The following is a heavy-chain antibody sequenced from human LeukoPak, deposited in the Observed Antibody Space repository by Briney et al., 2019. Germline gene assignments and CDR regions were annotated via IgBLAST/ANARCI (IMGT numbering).Heavy chain of an antibody. CDR3: ATDHGFHYGAYFDY. D-gene: IGHD4-17*01. Sequence: PGRSLRLSCAASGFXFNSFGMHWVRQAPGKGLEWVAVISYDGSNKYSADSVKGRFTISRDNSKNTLYLQMNSLRPEDTAVYYCATDHGFHYGAYFDYWGQGTLVTVSS. J-gene: IGHJ4*02. V-gene: IGHV3-30*03. CDR2: ISYDGSNK. CDR1: GFXFNSFG.